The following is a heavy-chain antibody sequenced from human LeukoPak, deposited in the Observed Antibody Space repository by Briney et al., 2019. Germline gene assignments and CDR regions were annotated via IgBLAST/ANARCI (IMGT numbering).Heavy chain of an antibody. CDR1: GFIFSSYA. CDR2: ISGSGGST. Sequence: GGPLRLSWAASGFIFSSYARRWVRQAPEKGVEWGLTISGSGGSTYYADSVKGRFTISRDNSKNTLYLQMNSLRAEDRAVYYCAKSRAAAGTDFDYWGQGTLVTVSS. V-gene: IGHV3-23*01. D-gene: IGHD6-13*01. J-gene: IGHJ4*02. CDR3: AKSRAAAGTDFDY.